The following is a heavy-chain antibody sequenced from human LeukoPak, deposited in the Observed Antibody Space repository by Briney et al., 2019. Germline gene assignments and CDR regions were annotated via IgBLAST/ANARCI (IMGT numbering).Heavy chain of an antibody. V-gene: IGHV3-7*03. D-gene: IGHD3-10*01. CDR3: ARRMSGSGSYMRRGFDY. CDR2: IKQDGSEK. Sequence: GRSLRLSCAASGFTFSSYWMSWVRQAPGKGLEWVANIKQDGSEKYYVDSVKGRFTISRDNAKNSLYLQMNSLRAEDTAVYYCARRMSGSGSYMRRGFDYWGQGTLVTVSS. CDR1: GFTFSSYW. J-gene: IGHJ4*02.